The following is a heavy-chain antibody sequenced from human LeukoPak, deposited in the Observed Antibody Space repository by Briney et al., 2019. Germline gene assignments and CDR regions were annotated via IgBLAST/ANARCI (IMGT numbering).Heavy chain of an antibody. Sequence: GGSLRLSCAASGFTFSSYAMSWVRQAPGKGLVWVSHINSDGSWTSYADSVKGRFTISKDNAKNTVYLQMNSLRAEDTAVYYCAGGRLVATSKAVAIDYWGQGTLVTVSS. CDR2: INSDGSWT. V-gene: IGHV3-74*01. J-gene: IGHJ4*02. CDR3: AGGRLVATSKAVAIDY. CDR1: GFTFSSYA. D-gene: IGHD5-12*01.